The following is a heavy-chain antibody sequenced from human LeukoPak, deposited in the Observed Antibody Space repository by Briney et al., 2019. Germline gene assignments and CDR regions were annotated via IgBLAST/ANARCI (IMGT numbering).Heavy chain of an antibody. CDR3: TRWDCTTTGCYPFDY. CDR2: IRDKANSYAT. Sequence: GGSLRLSCAASGFTFSGSAIHWVRQASGKGLEWVGRIRDKANSYATAYIASVKGRFTISRDDSKNTAYLRMSSLKTEDTAVYYCTRWDCTTTGCYPFDYWGQGTLVTVSS. V-gene: IGHV3-73*01. J-gene: IGHJ4*02. CDR1: GFTFSGSA. D-gene: IGHD2-2*01.